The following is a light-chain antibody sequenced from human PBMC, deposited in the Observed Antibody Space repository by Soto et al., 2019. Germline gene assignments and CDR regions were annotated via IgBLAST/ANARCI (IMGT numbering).Light chain of an antibody. CDR2: DAS. Sequence: EIVLTQSPATLSLSPGERATLFCRASQSVSSYLAWYQQKPGQAPRLLIYDASNRATGIPARFSGSGSGTDFTLTISSLEPEDFAVYYCQQRSNRPVTFGQGTRLEIK. J-gene: IGKJ5*01. CDR1: QSVSSY. CDR3: QQRSNRPVT. V-gene: IGKV3-11*01.